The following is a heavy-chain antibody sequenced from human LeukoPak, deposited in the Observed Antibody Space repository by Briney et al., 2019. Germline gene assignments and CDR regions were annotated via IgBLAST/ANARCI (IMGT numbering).Heavy chain of an antibody. D-gene: IGHD1-26*01. CDR1: GGSVSSGSYY. Sequence: SETLSLTCTVSGGSVSSGSYYWSWIRQPPGKGLEWIGYIYYSGSTNYNPSLKSRVTISVDTSKNQFSLKLSSVTAADTAVYYCARGGAPLYYYYGMDVWGQGTTVTVSS. CDR2: IYYSGST. V-gene: IGHV4-61*01. J-gene: IGHJ6*02. CDR3: ARGGAPLYYYYGMDV.